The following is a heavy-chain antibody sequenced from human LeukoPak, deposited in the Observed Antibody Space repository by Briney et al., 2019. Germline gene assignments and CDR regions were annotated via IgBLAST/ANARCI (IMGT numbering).Heavy chain of an antibody. J-gene: IGHJ5*02. CDR1: GYTFTNYG. CDR2: ISTYNGYT. D-gene: IGHD2/OR15-2a*01. V-gene: IGHV1-18*01. Sequence: ASVKVSCKASGYTFTNYGISWVRQAPGQGLEWVGWISTYNGYTNYAQKSQGRATMTTDTSTSTAYMELRSLRSDDTAVYYCARADNNSWLDWFDPWGQGALVTVSS. CDR3: ARADNNSWLDWFDP.